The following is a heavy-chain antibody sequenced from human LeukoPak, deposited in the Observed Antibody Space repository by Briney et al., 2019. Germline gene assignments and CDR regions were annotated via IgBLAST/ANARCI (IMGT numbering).Heavy chain of an antibody. D-gene: IGHD6-13*01. Sequence: GGSLRLSCAASGFTFSSYAMSWVRQAPGKGLEWVSAISGSGGSTYYADSVKGRFTISRDNSKNTLYLQMNSLRAEDTAVYYCASTGLGGSGWYRDFDYWGQGTLVTVSS. V-gene: IGHV3-23*01. CDR1: GFTFSSYA. J-gene: IGHJ4*02. CDR3: ASTGLGGSGWYRDFDY. CDR2: ISGSGGST.